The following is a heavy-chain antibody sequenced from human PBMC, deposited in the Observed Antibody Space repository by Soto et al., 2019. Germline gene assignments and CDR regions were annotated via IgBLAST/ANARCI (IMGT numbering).Heavy chain of an antibody. V-gene: IGHV4-39*01. CDR2: IYYSGST. D-gene: IGHD3-22*01. J-gene: IGHJ6*03. CDR1: GGSISSSSYY. Sequence: SETLSLTCTVSGGSISSSSYYWGWIRQPPGKGLEWIGSIYYSGSTYYNPSLKSRVTISVDTSKNQFSLKLSSVTAADTAVYYCAVLPRGYPGYYYYYYMDVWGKGTAVTVSS. CDR3: AVLPRGYPGYYYYYYMDV.